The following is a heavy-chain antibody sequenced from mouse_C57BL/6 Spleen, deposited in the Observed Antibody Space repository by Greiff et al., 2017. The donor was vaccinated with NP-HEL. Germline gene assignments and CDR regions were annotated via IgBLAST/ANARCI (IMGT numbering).Heavy chain of an antibody. CDR2: IRSKSNNYAT. V-gene: IGHV10-1*01. J-gene: IGHJ2*01. CDR1: GFSFNTYA. D-gene: IGHD1-1*01. CDR3: VRDYAYYFDY. Sequence: GGGLVQPKGSLKLSCAASGFSFNTYAMNWVRQAPGKGLEWVARIRSKSNNYATYYADSVKDRFTISRDDSESMLYLQMNNLKTEDTAMYYCVRDYAYYFDYWGQGTTLTVSS.